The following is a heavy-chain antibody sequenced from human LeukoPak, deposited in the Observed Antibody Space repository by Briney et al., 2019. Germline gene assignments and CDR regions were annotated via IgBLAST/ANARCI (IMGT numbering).Heavy chain of an antibody. V-gene: IGHV5-51*01. J-gene: IGHJ4*02. D-gene: IGHD5-18*01. Sequence: GESLKSSCKGSGYSCTSYWIGWVRQMPGKGLEWMGIIYPGDSDTRYSPSFQGQVTISADKSISTAYLQWSSLKASDTAMYYCARLGPSYGGDPYYFDYWGQGTLVTVSS. CDR3: ARLGPSYGGDPYYFDY. CDR1: GYSCTSYW. CDR2: IYPGDSDT.